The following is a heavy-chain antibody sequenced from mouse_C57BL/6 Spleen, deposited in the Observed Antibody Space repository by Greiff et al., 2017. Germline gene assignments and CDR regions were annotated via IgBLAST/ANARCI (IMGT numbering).Heavy chain of an antibody. J-gene: IGHJ2*01. V-gene: IGHV1-69*01. D-gene: IGHD1-1*01. CDR1: GYTFTSYW. CDR3: ARSGVVEDDVDY. CDR2: IDPSDSYT. Sequence: QVQLQQPGAELVMPGASVKLSCKASGYTFTSYWMHWVKQRPGQGLEWIGEIDPSDSYTNYNQKFKGKSTLTVDKSSSTAYMQLSSLTSEDSAVYYCARSGVVEDDVDYWGQGTTLTVSS.